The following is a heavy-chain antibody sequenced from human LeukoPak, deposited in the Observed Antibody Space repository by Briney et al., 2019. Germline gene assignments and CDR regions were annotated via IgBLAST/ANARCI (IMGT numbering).Heavy chain of an antibody. J-gene: IGHJ4*02. Sequence: SETLSLNCTVSGGSISSYYWSWLRHPPGKGLVWIGYIYYSGSTNYNPSLKSRVTISVDTSKNQFSLKLSSVTAADTAVYYCARVKPGYSSHEFDYWGQGTLVTVSS. CDR2: IYYSGST. V-gene: IGHV4-59*01. CDR3: ARVKPGYSSHEFDY. D-gene: IGHD2-15*01. CDR1: GGSISSYY.